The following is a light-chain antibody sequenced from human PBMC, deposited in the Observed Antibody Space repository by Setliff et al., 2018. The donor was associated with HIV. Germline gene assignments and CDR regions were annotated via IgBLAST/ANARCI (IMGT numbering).Light chain of an antibody. CDR3: QVWDSSSDHPV. CDR2: YDS. Sequence: YELTQPPSVSVAPGKTARITCGGNNIGSKSVHWYQQKPGQAPVLVIYYDSDRPSGIPERFSGSNSGNTATLTISRVEAGDEADYYCQVWDSSSDHPVFGGGTQLTVL. V-gene: IGLV3-21*04. J-gene: IGLJ2*01. CDR1: NIGSKS.